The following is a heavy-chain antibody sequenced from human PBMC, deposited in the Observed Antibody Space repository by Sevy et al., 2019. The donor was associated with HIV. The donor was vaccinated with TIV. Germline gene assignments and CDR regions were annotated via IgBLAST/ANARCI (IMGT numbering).Heavy chain of an antibody. CDR1: GYTFTREA. CDR3: ARGAARAGSEY. J-gene: IGHJ4*02. Sequence: ASVKVSCKTSGYTFTREAINWVRQAPGQGLERMGWINTNTGNPAYAQGFTGRFVFSLDTSVSTAYLQINSLKADDSAMYFCARGAARAGSEYWGQGTLVTVSS. D-gene: IGHD6-13*01. CDR2: INTNTGNP. V-gene: IGHV7-4-1*02.